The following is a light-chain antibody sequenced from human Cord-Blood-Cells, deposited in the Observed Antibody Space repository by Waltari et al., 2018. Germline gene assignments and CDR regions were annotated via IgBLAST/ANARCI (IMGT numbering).Light chain of an antibody. Sequence: DIQMTQSPSSLSASVGDTVPITCRASQSISSSLNWYQQKPGKAPKLLIYAASSLQSGVPSRFSGSGSGTDFTLTISSLQPEDFATYYCQQSYSTPPWTFGQGTKVEIK. CDR3: QQSYSTPPWT. J-gene: IGKJ1*01. V-gene: IGKV1-39*01. CDR1: QSISSS. CDR2: AAS.